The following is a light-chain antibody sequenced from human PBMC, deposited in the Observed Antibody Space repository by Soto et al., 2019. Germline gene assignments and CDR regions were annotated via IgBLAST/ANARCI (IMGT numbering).Light chain of an antibody. CDR2: EVS. V-gene: IGLV2-14*01. J-gene: IGLJ1*01. CDR1: SSDVGNGQY. Sequence: QSALTQPASVSGSPGQSITISCTGTSSDVGNGQYVSWYQQCPGKAPKLMIYEVSNRPSGVSNRFSASKSGNTASLTISGLQAEDEADYYCSSYTSSSTLFGTGTKVTVL. CDR3: SSYTSSSTL.